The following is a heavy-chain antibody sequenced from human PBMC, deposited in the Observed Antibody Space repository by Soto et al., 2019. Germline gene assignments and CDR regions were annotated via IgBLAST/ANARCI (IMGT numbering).Heavy chain of an antibody. Sequence: PGGSLRLSCAASGFTFSSYAMSWVRQAPGKGLEWVSAISGSGGSTYYADSVKGRFTISRDNSKNTLYLQMNSLRAEDTAVYYCAKIEGYCSSHSRHAWFDPWGPGTLVTVFS. CDR2: ISGSGGST. J-gene: IGHJ5*02. CDR1: GFTFSSYA. CDR3: AKIEGYCSSHSRHAWFDP. D-gene: IGHD2-2*01. V-gene: IGHV3-23*01.